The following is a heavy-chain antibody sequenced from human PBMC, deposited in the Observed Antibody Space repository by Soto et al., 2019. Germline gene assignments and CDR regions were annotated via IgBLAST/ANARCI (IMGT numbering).Heavy chain of an antibody. V-gene: IGHV1-2*02. CDR2: INLNSGGT. Sequence: ASVKVSCKASGYSFTGYYMYWVRQAPGQGLEWMGWINLNSGGTKYAQKFQGRVSMTRDTSISTAYMELSSLTSGDTAMYYCATVAGATFYGMDVWGRGTTVTLSS. D-gene: IGHD1-26*01. J-gene: IGHJ6*02. CDR1: GYSFTGYY. CDR3: ATVAGATFYGMDV.